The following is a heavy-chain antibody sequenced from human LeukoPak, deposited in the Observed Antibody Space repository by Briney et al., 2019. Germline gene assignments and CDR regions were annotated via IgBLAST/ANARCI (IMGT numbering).Heavy chain of an antibody. CDR2: ISAYNGNT. Sequence: ASVKVSCKASGSTFTSYGTSWVRHAPGQGLEWMGWISAYNGNTNHAQKLQGRVTMTTDLSTSTDYMELRSLRSDDTAVYYCARAVDYGEWVYYYYYMDVWGKGTTVTVSS. D-gene: IGHD4-17*01. J-gene: IGHJ6*03. CDR3: ARAVDYGEWVYYYYYMDV. CDR1: GSTFTSYG. V-gene: IGHV1-18*01.